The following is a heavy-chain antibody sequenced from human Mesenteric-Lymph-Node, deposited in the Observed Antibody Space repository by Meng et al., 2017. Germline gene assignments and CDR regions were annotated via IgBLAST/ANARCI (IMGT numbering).Heavy chain of an antibody. J-gene: IGHJ6*02. CDR1: GYTFTGYY. CDR2: ISAYNGNT. V-gene: IGHV1-18*04. Sequence: ASVKVSCKASGYTFTGYYMHWVRQAPGQGLEWMGWISAYNGNTNYAQKLQGRVTMTTDTSTSTAYMELRSLRSDDTAVYYCARDGSSWRYYYYGMDVWGQGTTVTVSS. D-gene: IGHD6-13*01. CDR3: ARDGSSWRYYYYGMDV.